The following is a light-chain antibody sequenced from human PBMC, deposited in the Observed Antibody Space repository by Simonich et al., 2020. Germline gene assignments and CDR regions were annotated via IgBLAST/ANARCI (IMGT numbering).Light chain of an antibody. CDR1: KSISSW. V-gene: IGKV1-5*03. J-gene: IGKJ1*01. CDR3: QQYNSYSRT. CDR2: KAS. Sequence: DIQMTQSPSTLSASVGDRVTLTCRASKSISSWLAWDQQKPGKAPKLLIYKASSLESGGPSRFSGSGSGTEFTLTISSLQPDDFATYYCQQYNSYSRTFGQGTKVEIK.